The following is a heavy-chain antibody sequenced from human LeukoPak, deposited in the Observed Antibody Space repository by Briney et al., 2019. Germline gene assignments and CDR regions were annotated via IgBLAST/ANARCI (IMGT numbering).Heavy chain of an antibody. J-gene: IGHJ3*01. CDR1: GAFISSGGFY. CDR2: IYHSGKA. Sequence: SETLSLTCTVSGAFISSGGFYWSWLRQPPGKGLEWIGYIYHSGKAYYNPSLESRVTISVDRSKNHFSLNLNSVTAADTSVYYCAKGGRAFDVWGQGTLISVSP. V-gene: IGHV4-30-2*01. CDR3: AKGGRAFDV.